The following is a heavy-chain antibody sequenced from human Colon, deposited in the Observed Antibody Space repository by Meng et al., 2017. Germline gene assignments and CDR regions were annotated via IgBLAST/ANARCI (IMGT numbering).Heavy chain of an antibody. J-gene: IGHJ4*02. D-gene: IGHD3-22*01. CDR2: ISVYNGNT. V-gene: IGHV1-18*01. CDR3: ARNYYDSSGYYYGY. CDR1: GYSCTSYD. Sequence: QVQLVQSGAAGKNPGASVNVSCKTSGYSCTSYDITWVRQAPGQGLEWMGWISVYNGNTNYAQKFQGRVTMTTDPSTSTAYMELRSLRSDDTAVYYCARNYYDSSGYYYGYWGQGTLVTVSS.